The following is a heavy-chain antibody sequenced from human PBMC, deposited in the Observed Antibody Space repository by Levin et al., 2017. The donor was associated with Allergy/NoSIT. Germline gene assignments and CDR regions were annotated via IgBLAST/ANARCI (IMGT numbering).Heavy chain of an antibody. CDR3: ARHGHNWGPRSEYDY. Sequence: KTSETLSLTCTVSGGSISSSTYHWGWIRQPPGKGLEWIGSIYYSGRTDYNPSLKSRVTISVDTSKNQFSLKLSSVTAADTAVYYCARHGHNWGPRSEYDYWGQGTLVTVSS. CDR2: IYYSGRT. V-gene: IGHV4-39*01. J-gene: IGHJ4*02. CDR1: GGSISSSTYH. D-gene: IGHD7-27*01.